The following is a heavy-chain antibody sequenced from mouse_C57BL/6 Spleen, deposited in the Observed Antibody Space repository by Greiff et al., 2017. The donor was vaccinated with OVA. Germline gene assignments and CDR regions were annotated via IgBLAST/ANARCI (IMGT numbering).Heavy chain of an antibody. CDR2: IDPETGGT. V-gene: IGHV1-15*01. CDR3: TRRGYGNYFMDY. Sequence: VKLQESGAELVRPGASVTLSCKASGYTFTDYEMHWVKQTPVHGLEWIGAIDPETGGTAYNQKFKGKAILTADKSSSTAYMELRSLTSEDSAVYYCTRRGYGNYFMDYWGQVTSVTVSS. D-gene: IGHD2-1*01. J-gene: IGHJ4*01. CDR1: GYTFTDYE.